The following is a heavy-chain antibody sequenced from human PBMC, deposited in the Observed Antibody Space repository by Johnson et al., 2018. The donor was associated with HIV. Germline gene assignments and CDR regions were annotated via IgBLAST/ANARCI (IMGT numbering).Heavy chain of an antibody. V-gene: IGHV3-30*02. J-gene: IGHJ3*02. CDR1: GFTVSSNY. CDR2: IRFDGSNK. Sequence: QVQLVESGGGLVQSGGSLRLSCGASGFTVSSNYMNWVRQAPGKGLEWVAFIRFDGSNKFYADSVKGRFTLSRDNSKNTLYLQMTSLKIEDTAVYYCTTDQVVRNYGGKYHIWGQGTMVTVSS. CDR3: TTDQVVRNYGGKYHI. D-gene: IGHD1-7*01.